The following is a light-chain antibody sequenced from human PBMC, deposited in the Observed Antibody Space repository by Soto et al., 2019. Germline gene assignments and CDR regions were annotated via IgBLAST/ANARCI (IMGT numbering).Light chain of an antibody. CDR3: FSYTSSGTYV. CDR2: EVS. J-gene: IGLJ1*01. CDR1: SSDVGNYKY. V-gene: IGLV2-14*01. Sequence: QSCMTKPACVSLSPGQSITISCTGTSSDVGNYKYVSWYQRHPGKAPKLMIYEVSNRPSGVSNRFSGSKSGNTASLTISGLQAEDETDYYCFSYTSSGTYVFGTGTKVTVL.